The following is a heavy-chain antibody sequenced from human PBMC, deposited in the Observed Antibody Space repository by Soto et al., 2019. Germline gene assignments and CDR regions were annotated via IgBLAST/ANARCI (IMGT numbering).Heavy chain of an antibody. J-gene: IGHJ4*02. CDR2: INHSGST. CDR1: GGSFSGYY. V-gene: IGHV4-34*01. D-gene: IGHD3-3*01. Sequence: QVQLQQWGAGLLKPSETLSLTCAVYGGSFSGYYWSWIRQPPGKGLEWIGEINHSGSTNYNPSLKSRVTISVDTSKNQFSLKLSSVTAADTAVYYCARRLITIFGVVDYWGQGTLVTVSS. CDR3: ARRLITIFGVVDY.